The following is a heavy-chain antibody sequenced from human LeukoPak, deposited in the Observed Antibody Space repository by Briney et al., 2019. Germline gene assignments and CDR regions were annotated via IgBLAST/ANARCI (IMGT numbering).Heavy chain of an antibody. D-gene: IGHD7-27*01. CDR3: ARNWARDAFDI. Sequence: PSETLSLTCTVSGGSIRNYYLSWIRQPPGKGLDWIGYIYYTGSTHYNPSLKSRVTISVDTSTSQLSLKLSSVSAADTAVYFCARNWARDAFDIWGQGTMVTVSS. CDR2: IYYTGST. CDR1: GGSIRNYY. V-gene: IGHV4-59*01. J-gene: IGHJ3*02.